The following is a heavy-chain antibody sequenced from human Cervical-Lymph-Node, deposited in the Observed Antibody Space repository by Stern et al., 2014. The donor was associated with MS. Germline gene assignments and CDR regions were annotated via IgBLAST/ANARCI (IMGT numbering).Heavy chain of an antibody. D-gene: IGHD6-13*01. V-gene: IGHV1-69*01. J-gene: IGHJ5*02. CDR2: IIPLFGAA. CDR1: GGTFSSFG. CDR3: ARDVAFGNSSWYLHWFDP. Sequence: VQLVQSGAEVKKPGSSVKVSCQTSGGTFSSFGFSWVRQAPGQGLEWMGGIIPLFGAATYAQKFQGRVTITADEPTKTAYMELSSLRSEDTAVYYCARDVAFGNSSWYLHWFDPWGQGTLLTVSS.